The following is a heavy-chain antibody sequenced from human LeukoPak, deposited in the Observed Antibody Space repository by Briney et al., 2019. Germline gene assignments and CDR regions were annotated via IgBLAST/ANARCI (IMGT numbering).Heavy chain of an antibody. CDR3: ARGRSRYSSGWYNWFDP. CDR2: IYTSGST. D-gene: IGHD6-19*01. CDR1: GGSISSYY. Sequence: PSETLSLTCTVSGGSISSYYWSWIRQPAGKGLEWIGRIYTSGSTNYNPSLKSRVTMSVDTSKNQFSLKLSSVTAADTAVYYCARGRSRYSSGWYNWFDPWGQGTLVTVSS. V-gene: IGHV4-4*07. J-gene: IGHJ5*02.